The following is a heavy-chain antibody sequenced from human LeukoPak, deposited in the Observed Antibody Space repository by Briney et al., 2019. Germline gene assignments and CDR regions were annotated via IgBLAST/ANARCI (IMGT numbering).Heavy chain of an antibody. Sequence: TGGSLRLSCAASGFTFSSYSMNWVRQAPGKGLEWVSSISSSSSYIYYADSVKGRFTISRDNAKNSLYLQMNSLRAEDTAVYYXXXXXXXXXXMLYYYYGMDVWGQGTTVTVSS. CDR2: ISSSSSYI. V-gene: IGHV3-21*01. J-gene: IGHJ6*02. CDR3: XXXXXXXXXMLYYYYGMDV. CDR1: GFTFSSYS. D-gene: IGHD3-10*02.